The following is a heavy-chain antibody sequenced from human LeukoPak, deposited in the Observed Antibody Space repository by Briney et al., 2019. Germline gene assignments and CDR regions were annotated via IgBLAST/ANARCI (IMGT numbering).Heavy chain of an antibody. CDR2: IYYRGST. V-gene: IGHV4-59*08. Sequence: SETLSLTCSVSGGSISSYYWSWIRQPPGKGLEWIGYIYYRGSTNYNPSLKSRVTISVDTSKKQFSLKLGSVTAADTAVYYCARRSPFDWYFDLWGRGTLVTVSS. CDR3: ARRSPFDWYFDL. D-gene: IGHD2/OR15-2a*01. CDR1: GGSISSYY. J-gene: IGHJ2*01.